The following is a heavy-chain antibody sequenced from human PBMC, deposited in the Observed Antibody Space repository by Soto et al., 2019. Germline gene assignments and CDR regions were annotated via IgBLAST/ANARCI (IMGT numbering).Heavy chain of an antibody. CDR1: GGSFSGYY. J-gene: IGHJ3*02. CDR3: ARGSDFGDAFDI. D-gene: IGHD3-3*01. Sequence: SETLSLTCAVYGGSFSGYYWSWIRQPPGKGLEWIGEINHSGSTNYNPSLKSRVTISVDTSKNQFSLKLSSVTAADTAVYYCARGSDFGDAFDIWGQGTMVTVS. V-gene: IGHV4-34*01. CDR2: INHSGST.